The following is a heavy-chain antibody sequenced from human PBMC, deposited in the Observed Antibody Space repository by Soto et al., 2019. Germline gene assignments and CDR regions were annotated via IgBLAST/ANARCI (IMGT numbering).Heavy chain of an antibody. V-gene: IGHV1-8*01. Sequence: QVQLVQSGAEVKKPGASVKVSCKASGYTFTSYDINWVRQATGQGLEWMGWMNPNSGNKGNTQKFQGRVTMTRNTSKSTAYIELSSLRSEDTAVYYCARTLYGDNVDYWGQGTLVTVSS. CDR1: GYTFTSYD. J-gene: IGHJ4*02. CDR2: MNPNSGNK. D-gene: IGHD4-17*01. CDR3: ARTLYGDNVDY.